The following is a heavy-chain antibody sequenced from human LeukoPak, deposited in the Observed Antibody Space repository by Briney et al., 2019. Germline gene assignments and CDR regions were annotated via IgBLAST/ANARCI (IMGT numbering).Heavy chain of an antibody. J-gene: IGHJ2*01. V-gene: IGHV4-59*08. CDR2: IYYSGST. CDR3: ARPTTVGNRYFDL. D-gene: IGHD4-23*01. CDR1: GGSISSYY. Sequence: PSETLSLTCTVSGGSISSYYWSWIRQPPGKGLEWIGYIYYSGSTNYSPSLKSRVTISVDTSKNQFSLKLSSVTAADTAVYYCARPTTVGNRYFDLWGRGTLVTVSS.